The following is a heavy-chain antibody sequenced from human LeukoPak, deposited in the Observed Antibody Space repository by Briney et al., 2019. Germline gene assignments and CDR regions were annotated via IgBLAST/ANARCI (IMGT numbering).Heavy chain of an antibody. V-gene: IGHV3-21*01. CDR2: ISSSSSYI. J-gene: IGHJ4*02. D-gene: IGHD5-24*01. CDR1: GFTFSSYS. CDR3: ARGRDGYNYDY. Sequence: PGGSLRLSCAASGFTFSSYSMNWVRQAPGEGLEWVSSISSSSSYIYYADSVKGRFTISRDNAKNSLYLQMNSLRAEDTAVYYCARGRDGYNYDYWGQGTLVTVSP.